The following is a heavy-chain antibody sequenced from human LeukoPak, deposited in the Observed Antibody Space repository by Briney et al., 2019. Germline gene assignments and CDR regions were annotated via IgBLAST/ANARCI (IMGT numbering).Heavy chain of an antibody. CDR1: GYTFTSYA. Sequence: ASVKVSCKASGYTFTSYAMNWVRQAPGQGLEWMGWINTNTGNPTYAQGFTGRFVFSLGTSVSTAYLQISSLKAEDAAVYYCAREVGLVVADPYYFDYWGQGTLVTVSS. J-gene: IGHJ4*02. CDR2: INTNTGNP. D-gene: IGHD2-15*01. V-gene: IGHV7-4-1*02. CDR3: AREVGLVVADPYYFDY.